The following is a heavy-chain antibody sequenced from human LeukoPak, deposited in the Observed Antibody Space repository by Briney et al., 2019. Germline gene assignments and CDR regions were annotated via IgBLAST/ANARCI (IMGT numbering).Heavy chain of an antibody. CDR1: GFTFSSYG. J-gene: IGHJ4*02. D-gene: IGHD2-15*01. CDR2: ISYDGSNK. Sequence: PGGSLRLSCAASGFTFSSYGMHWVRQAPGKGLEWVAVISYDGSNKYYADSVKGRFTISRDNSKNTLYLQMNSLRVEDTAVYYCAFYSGYCSGGSCYSSIGYFDYWGQGTLVTVSS. CDR3: AFYSGYCSGGSCYSSIGYFDY. V-gene: IGHV3-30*03.